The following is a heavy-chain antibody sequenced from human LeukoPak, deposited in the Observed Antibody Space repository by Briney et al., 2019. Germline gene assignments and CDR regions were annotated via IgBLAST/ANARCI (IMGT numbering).Heavy chain of an antibody. D-gene: IGHD6-19*01. J-gene: IGHJ3*02. Sequence: SETLSLTCTVSGGSLSSYYWSWIRQSPGKGLEWIGSIYYTGSSNYNPSLKSRVTISVDTSKNQFSLKLSSVTAADTAVYYCARHNSGWLDAFGIWGQGTMVTVSS. CDR3: ARHNSGWLDAFGI. CDR2: IYYTGSS. V-gene: IGHV4-59*08. CDR1: GGSLSSYY.